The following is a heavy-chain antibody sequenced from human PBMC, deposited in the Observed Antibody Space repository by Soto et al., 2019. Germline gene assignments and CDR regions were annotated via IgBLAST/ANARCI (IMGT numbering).Heavy chain of an antibody. CDR1: GYSFATSG. V-gene: IGHV1-18*01. D-gene: IGHD3-22*01. CDR2: ISAYNGNT. CDR3: ARAVQYYDSSGYAD. J-gene: IGHJ4*02. Sequence: QVKLVQSGTEVKKPAASMKVSCKASGYSFATSGISWVRQAPGQGLEWMGWISAYNGNTNYDQKLQDRIIMTTYTSTSTAYLELRILRSDDTAVYYCARAVQYYDSSGYADWGQGTLVTVSS.